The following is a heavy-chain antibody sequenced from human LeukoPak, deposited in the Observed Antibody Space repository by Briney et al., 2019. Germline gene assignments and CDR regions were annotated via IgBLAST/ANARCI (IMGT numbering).Heavy chain of an antibody. D-gene: IGHD6-13*01. V-gene: IGHV3-74*01. CDR1: GFTFSSYW. Sequence: GGSLRLSCAASGFTFSSYWMHWVRQAPGKGLVWVSRINSDGSSTSYADSVKGRFTISRDNAKNTLYLQMNSLRAEDTAVYYCARDRDSSSWYRVFFSWGYWGQGTLVTVSS. CDR2: INSDGSST. CDR3: ARDRDSSSWYRVFFSWGY. J-gene: IGHJ4*02.